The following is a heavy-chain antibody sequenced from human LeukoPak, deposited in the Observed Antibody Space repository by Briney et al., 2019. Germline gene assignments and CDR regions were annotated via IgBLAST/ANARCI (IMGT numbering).Heavy chain of an antibody. V-gene: IGHV3-11*01. CDR1: GFTFSDYY. D-gene: IGHD2-2*01. Sequence: PGGSLRLSCAASGFTFSDYYMSWVRQAPGKGLEWVSYLGGRDATTYYADSVKGRLTISRDNAKNSLYLQMNSLRAEDTAVYYCARDGSRYGSHTSCYSGYYYYGLDVWGQGTTVTVSS. CDR2: LGGRDATT. CDR3: ARDGSRYGSHTSCYSGYYYYGLDV. J-gene: IGHJ6*02.